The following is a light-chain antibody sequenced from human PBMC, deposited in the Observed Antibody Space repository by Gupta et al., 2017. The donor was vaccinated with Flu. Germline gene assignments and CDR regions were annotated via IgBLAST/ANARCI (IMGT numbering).Light chain of an antibody. V-gene: IGKV3-20*01. CDR2: GAS. CDR1: QSVRSSY. CDR3: HQDGSSPRT. J-gene: IGKJ1*01. Sequence: EIVLTQSPGTLSLSPGERATLSCRASQSVRSSYLAWYQQKPGQAPRLLIYGASSRATGIRDRFSGSGSGTDFTLTISRLEPEDFAVYYCHQDGSSPRTFGQGTKVEIK.